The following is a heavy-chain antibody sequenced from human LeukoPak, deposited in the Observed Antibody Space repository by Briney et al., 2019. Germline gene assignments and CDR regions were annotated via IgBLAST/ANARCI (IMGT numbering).Heavy chain of an antibody. J-gene: IGHJ6*04. CDR2: INTDGSIT. CDR3: AELGITMIGGV. CDR1: GFTFSNYW. Sequence: GGSLRLSCAASGFTFSNYWMHWVRQAPGKGLVWVSRINTDGSITSYMDSVKGRFTISRDNAKNSLYLQMNSLRAEDTAVYYCAELGITMIGGVWGKGTTVTISS. D-gene: IGHD3-10*02. V-gene: IGHV3-74*01.